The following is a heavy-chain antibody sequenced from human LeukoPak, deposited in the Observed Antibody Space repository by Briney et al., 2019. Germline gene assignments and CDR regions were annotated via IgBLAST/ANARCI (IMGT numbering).Heavy chain of an antibody. CDR1: GYTFTSYG. CDR2: ISAYNGNT. D-gene: IGHD3-22*01. J-gene: IGHJ5*02. V-gene: IGHV1-18*01. CDR3: ARVTYYYDSSDPAWFDP. Sequence: ASVKVSFKASGYTFTSYGISWVRQAPGQGLEWMGWISAYNGNTNYAQKLQGRVTMTTDTSTSTAYMELRSLRSDDTAVYYCARVTYYYDSSDPAWFDPWGQGTLVTVSS.